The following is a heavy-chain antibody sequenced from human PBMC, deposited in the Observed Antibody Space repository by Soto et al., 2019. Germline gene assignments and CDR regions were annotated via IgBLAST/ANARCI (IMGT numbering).Heavy chain of an antibody. J-gene: IGHJ6*02. CDR1: GFTTRTYG. CDR2: ISYDGSNK. V-gene: IGHV3-30*18. CDR3: AKDRCYGCDPPRYFHSGMDV. D-gene: IGHD2-15*01. Sequence: GGSLRLSCAVSGFTTRTYGMHWVRQAPGKGLEWVAVISYDGSNKYYGESVKGRVTISRDKSKNTVYLPMNLLEPEDTAVYFCAKDRCYGCDPPRYFHSGMDVWGQGTTVTVSS.